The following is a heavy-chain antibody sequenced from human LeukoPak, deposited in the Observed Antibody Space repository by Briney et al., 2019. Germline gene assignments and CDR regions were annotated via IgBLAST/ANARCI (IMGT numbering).Heavy chain of an antibody. CDR2: IYSSGTT. CDR1: GGSISSFY. V-gene: IGHV4-59*01. CDR3: ARNPGGNSDY. Sequence: SETLSLTCTVSGGSISSFYWTWTRQPPGKGLEWIGYIYSSGTTNYNPSLKSRVTISVDTSKNQFSLKLTSVTAADTAVYYCARNPGGNSDYWGQGTLVTVSS. J-gene: IGHJ4*02. D-gene: IGHD4-23*01.